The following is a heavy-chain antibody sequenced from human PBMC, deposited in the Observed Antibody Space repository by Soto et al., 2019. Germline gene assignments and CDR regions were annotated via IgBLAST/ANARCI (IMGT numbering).Heavy chain of an antibody. D-gene: IGHD1-26*01. CDR3: ARAWDF. V-gene: IGHV4-30-4*01. Sequence: PSETLSLTCTVSGVSVSRDYQWIWIRQPPVKGLEWIGHISYSGSPYYHPSLMSRLSISVDTSKNQVSLKVKSVTAADTAVYYCARAWDFWGQGTLVTVSS. J-gene: IGHJ1*01. CDR2: ISYSGSP. CDR1: GVSVSRDYQ.